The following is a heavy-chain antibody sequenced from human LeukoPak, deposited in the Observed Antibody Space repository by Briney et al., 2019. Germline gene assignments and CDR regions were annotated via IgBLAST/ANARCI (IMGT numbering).Heavy chain of an antibody. D-gene: IGHD2-2*01. CDR3: ARSLVVVPAAVYNWIDP. V-gene: IGHV1-69*05. CDR2: IIPIFGTA. CDR1: GGTFSSYA. J-gene: IGHJ5*02. Sequence: SVKVSCKASGGTFSSYAISWVRQAPGQGLEWMGGIIPIFGTANYAQKFQGRVTITTDESTSTAYMELSSLRSEDTAVYYCARSLVVVPAAVYNWIDPWGQGTLVTVSS.